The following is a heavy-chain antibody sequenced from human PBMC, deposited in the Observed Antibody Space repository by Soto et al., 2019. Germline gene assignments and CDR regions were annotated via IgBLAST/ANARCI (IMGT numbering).Heavy chain of an antibody. D-gene: IGHD2-8*01. CDR1: GFRFTGYG. V-gene: IGHV3-30*19. Sequence: QVQLVESGGGVVQSGRSLRLSCVTSGFRFTGYGMHWVRQAPGEGLEWVAVIWYDGSKTYYADSVQGRFSISRDSSKNTVYLQMNSLRDEDTAVYYCARDADTNSRYSLLDYWGQGTLVTVSS. CDR2: IWYDGSKT. CDR3: ARDADTNSRYSLLDY. J-gene: IGHJ4*02.